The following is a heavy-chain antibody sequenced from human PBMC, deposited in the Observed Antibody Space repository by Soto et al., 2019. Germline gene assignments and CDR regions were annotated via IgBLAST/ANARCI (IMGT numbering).Heavy chain of an antibody. V-gene: IGHV3-7*05. CDR3: ASHPYGAAAGIDY. J-gene: IGHJ4*02. D-gene: IGHD6-13*01. CDR1: TFTFSNYW. Sequence: GGSLRLSCAASTFTFSNYWMSWVRQAPGKGLEWVANIGHDGSTTYYVDSVKGRFTISRDNSKNTLYLQMNSLRAEDTAVYYCASHPYGAAAGIDYWGQGTLVTVSS. CDR2: IGHDGSTT.